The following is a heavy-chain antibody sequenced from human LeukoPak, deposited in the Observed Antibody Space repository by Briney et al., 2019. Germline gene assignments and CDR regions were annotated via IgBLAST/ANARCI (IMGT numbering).Heavy chain of an antibody. CDR1: GGSISSGDYY. CDR3: ARAADSSGYWRLYFDY. V-gene: IGHV4-30-4*01. J-gene: IGHJ4*02. D-gene: IGHD3-22*01. Sequence: SETLSLTCTVSGGSISSGDYYWSWIRQPPGKGLEWIGYIYYSGSTYYNPSLKSRVTISVDTSKNQFSLKLSSVTAADTAVYYCARAADSSGYWRLYFDYWGQGILVTVSS. CDR2: IYYSGST.